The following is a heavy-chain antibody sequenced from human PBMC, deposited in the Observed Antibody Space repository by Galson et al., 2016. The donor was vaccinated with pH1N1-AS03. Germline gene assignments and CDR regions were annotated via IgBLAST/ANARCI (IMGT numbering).Heavy chain of an antibody. Sequence: QSGAEVKKPGESLKISCQASGYTFRNHWIGWVRQMPGKGLEWMGIIYPPDSDARYSPSFQGQVTMSVDKSINTAYLQWNSLKASDTAIYYGARHNEAATLSAPSDYWGQGTLVTVSS. CDR1: GYTFRNHW. V-gene: IGHV5-51*01. J-gene: IGHJ4*02. CDR2: IYPPDSDA. CDR3: ARHNEAATLSAPSDY. D-gene: IGHD6-13*01.